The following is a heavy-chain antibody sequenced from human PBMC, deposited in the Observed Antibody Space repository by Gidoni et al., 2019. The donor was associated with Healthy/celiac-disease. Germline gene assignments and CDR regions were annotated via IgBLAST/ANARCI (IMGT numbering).Heavy chain of an antibody. CDR3: ACSRGYIYGFDY. CDR1: GGTFSTYA. D-gene: IGHD5-18*01. J-gene: IGHJ4*02. V-gene: IGHV1-69*04. Sequence: QVQLVQSGAGVKKPGSSVKVSCKASGGTFSTYAISWVRQAPGQGLQWMGRIIPILGIANYAQKFQGRVTITADKSTSTAYMELSSLRSEDTAVYYCACSRGYIYGFDYWGQGTLVTVSS. CDR2: IIPILGIA.